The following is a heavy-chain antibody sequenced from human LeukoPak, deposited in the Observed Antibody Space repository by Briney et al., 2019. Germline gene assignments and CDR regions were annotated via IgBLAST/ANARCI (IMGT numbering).Heavy chain of an antibody. J-gene: IGHJ4*02. Sequence: GESLKISCKGSGYRFTSYWIGWVRQMPGKGLEWMGIIYPGDSDTRYSPSFQGQVTISADKSISTAYLQWSSLKASDTAMYYCARRGSYYYGSSGYTHLDYWGQGTLVIVSS. V-gene: IGHV5-51*01. CDR1: GYRFTSYW. D-gene: IGHD3-22*01. CDR2: IYPGDSDT. CDR3: ARRGSYYYGSSGYTHLDY.